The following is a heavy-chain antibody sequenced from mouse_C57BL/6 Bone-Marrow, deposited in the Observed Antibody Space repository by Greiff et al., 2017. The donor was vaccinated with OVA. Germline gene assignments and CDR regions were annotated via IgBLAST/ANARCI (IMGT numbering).Heavy chain of an antibody. CDR2: INPNNGGT. CDR1: GYTFTDYN. Sequence: VQLQQSGPELVKPGASVKMSCKASGYTFTDYNMHWVKQSHGKSLEWIGYINPNNGGTSYNQKFKGKATLTVYKSSSTAYMELRSLTSEDSAVYYCARIYYYGSSFYYYAMDYWGQGTSVTVSS. CDR3: ARIYYYGSSFYYYAMDY. V-gene: IGHV1-22*01. D-gene: IGHD1-1*01. J-gene: IGHJ4*01.